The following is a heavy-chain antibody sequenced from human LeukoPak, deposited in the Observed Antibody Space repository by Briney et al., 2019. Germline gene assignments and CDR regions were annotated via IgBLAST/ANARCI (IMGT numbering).Heavy chain of an antibody. V-gene: IGHV4-59*01. J-gene: IGHJ4*02. CDR2: IYYIGTT. CDR1: GGSISSYY. D-gene: IGHD6-13*01. Sequence: SETLSLTCTVSGGSISSYYWSWIRQPPGKGLEGIGYIYYIGTTNYNPSLKSRVTISVGTSKNQFSLKLSSVTAADTAVYYCARERYSSSGHLDYWGQGTLVTVSS. CDR3: ARERYSSSGHLDY.